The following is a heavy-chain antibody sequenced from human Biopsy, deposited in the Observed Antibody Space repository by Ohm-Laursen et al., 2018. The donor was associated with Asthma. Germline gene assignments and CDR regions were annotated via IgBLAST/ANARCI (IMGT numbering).Heavy chain of an antibody. D-gene: IGHD1-20*01. CDR1: GGSINNFY. J-gene: IGHJ4*02. Sequence: SETLSLTCTVSGGSINNFYWSWIRQPPGKGLESIGHVYYSGSTNYNPSLKSRVTISIDASKNQFSLKLTSVTAADTAVYYCARGVDRVTGLLDHFDSWGQVPLLSLSS. CDR2: VYYSGST. V-gene: IGHV4-59*01. CDR3: ARGVDRVTGLLDHFDS.